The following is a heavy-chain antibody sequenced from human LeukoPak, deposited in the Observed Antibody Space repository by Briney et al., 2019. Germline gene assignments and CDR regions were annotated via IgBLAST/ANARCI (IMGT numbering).Heavy chain of an antibody. CDR2: INQDGSIT. V-gene: IGHV3-74*01. J-gene: IGHJ4*02. Sequence: GGSLRLSCAASGFTFSAYWMHWVREAPGKGLVCVSRINQDGSITNYADSVKGRFTISRDNAKNTLYLQMSSLRVEDTAVYFCAQVGNSQDYWGQGTLVTVSS. CDR1: GFTFSAYW. D-gene: IGHD2-2*01. CDR3: AQVGNSQDY.